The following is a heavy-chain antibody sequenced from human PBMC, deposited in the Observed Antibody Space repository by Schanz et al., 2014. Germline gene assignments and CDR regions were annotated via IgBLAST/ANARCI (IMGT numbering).Heavy chain of an antibody. CDR3: AKYRGYYRVSGSYRELEY. J-gene: IGHJ4*02. CDR2: ISSASSTI. D-gene: IGHD3-10*01. Sequence: EVQLVESGGGWVQPGGSLRLSCAASGFTFSTFAMHWVRQAPGKGLEWVSYISSASSTINYADSVKGRFTISRDNSKNTLYLQMNSLRPEDTAVYYCAKYRGYYRVSGSYRELEYWGQGTLVTVSS. CDR1: GFTFSTFA. V-gene: IGHV3-48*01.